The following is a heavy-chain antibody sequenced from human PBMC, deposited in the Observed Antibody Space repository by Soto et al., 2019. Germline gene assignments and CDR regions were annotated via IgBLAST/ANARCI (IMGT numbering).Heavy chain of an antibody. Sequence: GGSLRLSCAASGFTFNSYAMHWVRQAPGQGLEWVAVISFNGIDTYYADSVKGRVTISRDNSRNTVFLQMTSLRTEDTAVFYCARDIARILGPHHNPVGPGHWGPGTLVTVYS. V-gene: IGHV3-30*04. D-gene: IGHD1-1*01. J-gene: IGHJ4*02. CDR3: ARDIARILGPHHNPVGPGH. CDR2: ISFNGIDT. CDR1: GFTFNSYA.